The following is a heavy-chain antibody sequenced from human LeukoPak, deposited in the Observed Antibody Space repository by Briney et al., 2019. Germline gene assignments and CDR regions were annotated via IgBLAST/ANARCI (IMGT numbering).Heavy chain of an antibody. V-gene: IGHV3-21*04. Sequence: PGGSLRLSCAASGFTFSTYSMNWVRQAPGKGLEWVSSISSGSSYIYYADSLKGRFTISRDNAKNSLYLQMNSLRAEDTAVYYCAKVGGLSITIFGVVIRGYFDYWGQGTLVTVSS. CDR2: ISSGSSYI. CDR1: GFTFSTYS. J-gene: IGHJ4*02. CDR3: AKVGGLSITIFGVVIRGYFDY. D-gene: IGHD3-3*01.